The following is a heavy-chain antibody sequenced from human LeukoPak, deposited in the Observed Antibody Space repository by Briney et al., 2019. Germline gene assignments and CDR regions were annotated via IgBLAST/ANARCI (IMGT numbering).Heavy chain of an antibody. V-gene: IGHV1-2*02. CDR2: INPNSGGT. J-gene: IGHJ4*02. Sequence: ASVKVSCKASGYTFTGYYMHWVRQAPGQGLEWMGWINPNSGGTNYAQKFQGRVTMTRDMSTSTVYMELSSLRSEDTAVYYCAGSGYSYGYIGYWGQGTLVTVSS. CDR3: AGSGYSYGYIGY. D-gene: IGHD5-18*01. CDR1: GYTFTGYY.